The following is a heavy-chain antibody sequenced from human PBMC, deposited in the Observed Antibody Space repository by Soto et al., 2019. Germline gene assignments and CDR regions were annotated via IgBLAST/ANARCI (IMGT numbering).Heavy chain of an antibody. D-gene: IGHD3-22*01. V-gene: IGHV3-23*01. CDR2: ISGSGGST. CDR3: AKDHYYDSSGSYFDY. CDR1: GFTFSSYA. J-gene: IGHJ4*02. Sequence: GGSLRLSCAASGFTFSSYAMSWVRQAPGKGLEWVSGISGSGGSTYYADSVKGRITISRDNSKNTVYLQMNSLRAADTAVYYCAKDHYYDSSGSYFDYWGQGTLVTVSS.